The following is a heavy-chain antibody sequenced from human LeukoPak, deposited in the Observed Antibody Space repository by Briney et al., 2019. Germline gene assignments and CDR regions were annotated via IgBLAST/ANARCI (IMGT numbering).Heavy chain of an antibody. CDR1: GGSISSYY. J-gene: IGHJ5*02. Sequence: SETLSLTCTVSGGSISSYYWSWIRQPREKGLEWIGNIYYSGSTNYNPSLKSRVTISVDTSKNQFSLKLSSVTAADTAVYYCARGSRGYGDYVYWFDPWGQGTLVTVSS. CDR3: ARGSRGYGDYVYWFDP. D-gene: IGHD4-17*01. CDR2: IYYSGST. V-gene: IGHV4-59*01.